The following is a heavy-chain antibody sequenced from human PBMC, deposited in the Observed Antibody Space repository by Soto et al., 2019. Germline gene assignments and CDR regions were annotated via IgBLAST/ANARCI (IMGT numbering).Heavy chain of an antibody. J-gene: IGHJ6*02. CDR3: ARGHSTDCSNGVCSFFYNHEMDV. V-gene: IGHV1-2*04. CDR2: INPKSGGT. CDR1: GYSFTDYH. D-gene: IGHD2-8*01. Sequence: QVQLVQSGAEVKKPGASVKVSCKASGYSFTDYHVHWVRQAPGQGLEWLGRINPKSGGTSTAQKFQGWVTMTRDTSINTAYMDLTRLRSDDTAVYYCARGHSTDCSNGVCSFFYNHEMDVWGQGTPIT.